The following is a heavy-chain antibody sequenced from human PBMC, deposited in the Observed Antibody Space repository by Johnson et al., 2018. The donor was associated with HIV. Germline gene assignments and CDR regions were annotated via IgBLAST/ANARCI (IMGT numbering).Heavy chain of an antibody. Sequence: QVQLMESVGGVVQPGRSLRLSCAASGFTFSSYGMHWVRQAPGKGLEWVAVISYDESNKYYADSVKGRFTISRDNSKNTMYLEMNSLRSEDTAVYYCAKDRRQGGSNPDAFDLWGQGTMVTVSS. CDR2: ISYDESNK. CDR1: GFTFSSYG. D-gene: IGHD1-26*01. CDR3: AKDRRQGGSNPDAFDL. J-gene: IGHJ3*01. V-gene: IGHV3-30*18.